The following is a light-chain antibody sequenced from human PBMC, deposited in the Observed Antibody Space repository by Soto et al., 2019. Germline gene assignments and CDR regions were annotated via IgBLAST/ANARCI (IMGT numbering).Light chain of an antibody. Sequence: DIQLTQSPSPLSASVGDIVTITCRASQSIANWVAWYQQTLGKAPKLLIHAASTLESGVPSRFSGSGSETEFTLTISSLQPGDVATYYCQQYDTYPLTFGGGTNVEIK. CDR2: AAS. J-gene: IGKJ4*01. V-gene: IGKV1-5*03. CDR3: QQYDTYPLT. CDR1: QSIANW.